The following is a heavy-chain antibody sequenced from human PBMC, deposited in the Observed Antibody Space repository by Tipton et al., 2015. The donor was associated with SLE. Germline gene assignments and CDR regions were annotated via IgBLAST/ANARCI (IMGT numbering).Heavy chain of an antibody. J-gene: IGHJ6*02. Sequence: QLVQSGGGLVQPGGSLRLSCAASGFRLSPSYMSWVRQAPGKGLEWVAVIWYDGSERYYADSANGRFTISRDTSKNTLYLEMNSLRVEDTAVYYCVKDRLVGGRTWFYGMDVWGQGTSVTVSS. CDR2: IWYDGSER. V-gene: IGHV3-33*03. CDR3: VKDRLVGGRTWFYGMDV. CDR1: GFRLSPSY. D-gene: IGHD1-26*01.